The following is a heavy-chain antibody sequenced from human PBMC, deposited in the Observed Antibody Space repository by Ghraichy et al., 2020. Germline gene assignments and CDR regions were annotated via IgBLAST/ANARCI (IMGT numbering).Heavy chain of an antibody. V-gene: IGHV3-33*01. Sequence: GESLNISCAASGFSFSGNGMHWVRQAPGKGLEWVAVIWFDGSNQYYADSVKGRFTISRDNSKNTLYLQMNSLRAEDTAVYFCARDNLKYFDYWGQGTLVTVSS. CDR2: IWFDGSNQ. J-gene: IGHJ4*02. CDR1: GFSFSGNG. D-gene: IGHD1-14*01. CDR3: ARDNLKYFDY.